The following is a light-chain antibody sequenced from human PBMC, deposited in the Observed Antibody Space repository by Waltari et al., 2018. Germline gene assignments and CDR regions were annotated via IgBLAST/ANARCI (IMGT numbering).Light chain of an antibody. Sequence: DIVLTQSPLSLPVTPGEPASISCRSSQSLLHTNGYTYLDWYLQKPGQSPQLLIYLGSNRASGVPDRFSGSGSGTDFTLKISRVEAEDGGVYYCMQALQTSITFGQGTRLEIK. CDR3: MQALQTSIT. J-gene: IGKJ5*01. CDR1: QSLLHTNGYTY. CDR2: LGS. V-gene: IGKV2-28*01.